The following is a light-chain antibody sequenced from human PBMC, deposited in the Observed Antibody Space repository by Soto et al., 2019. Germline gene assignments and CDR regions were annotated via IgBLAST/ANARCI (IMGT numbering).Light chain of an antibody. CDR1: QTFSSIY. CDR2: DAS. V-gene: IGKV3D-20*02. J-gene: IGKJ3*01. Sequence: EILFTQSPGTLSLSPGERATLSWRASQTFSSIYLAWYQQTNGQAPRLLIYDASNRATGIPARFSGSRSGTDCTLTISGLEPEDFSIYYCQHRNNPPFSFGPGTKVDIK. CDR3: QHRNNPPFS.